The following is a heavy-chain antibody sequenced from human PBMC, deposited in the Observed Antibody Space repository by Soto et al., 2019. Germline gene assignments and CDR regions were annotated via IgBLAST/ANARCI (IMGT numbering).Heavy chain of an antibody. D-gene: IGHD3-3*02. Sequence: SEALSLTCTGSGDSIISSEFYWGWVRQPPGKGLEWIGSIFYLGSSYYNPSLKSRVTMSVDTSKNQFSLRLRSVTAADTALYFCARHSLALRKNNWFDPWGQGIMVT. CDR2: IFYLGSS. J-gene: IGHJ5*02. V-gene: IGHV4-39*01. CDR1: GDSIISSEFY. CDR3: ARHSLALRKNNWFDP.